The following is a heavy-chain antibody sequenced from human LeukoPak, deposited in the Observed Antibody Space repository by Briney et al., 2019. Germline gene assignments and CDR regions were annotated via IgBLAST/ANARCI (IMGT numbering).Heavy chain of an antibody. CDR3: ARGPRRSIAARRASLKAVDY. D-gene: IGHD6-6*01. V-gene: IGHV4-39*07. CDR2: IYYSGST. J-gene: IGHJ4*02. Sequence: SETLSLTCTVSGGSISSSSYYWGWIRQPPGKGLEWIGSIYYSGSTYYNPSLKSRVTISVDTSKNQFSLKLSSVTAADTAVYYCARGPRRSIAARRASLKAVDYWGQGTLVTVSS. CDR1: GGSISSSSYY.